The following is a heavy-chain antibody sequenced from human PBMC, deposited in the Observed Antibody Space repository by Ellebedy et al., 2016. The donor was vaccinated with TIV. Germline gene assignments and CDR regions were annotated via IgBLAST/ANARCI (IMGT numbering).Heavy chain of an antibody. V-gene: IGHV4-59*01. CDR2: IYYSGTT. CDR1: GGSISSDY. D-gene: IGHD3-22*01. CDR3: ARHSYYYESSGYYYFDS. J-gene: IGHJ4*02. Sequence: SETLSLTCTVSGGSISSDYCSWIRQPPGKGLEWIGYIYYSGTTKYNPSLKSRVTISADTSKMHFSLKLSSVTAADTAVYYCARHSYYYESSGYYYFDSWGQGNRVTVSS.